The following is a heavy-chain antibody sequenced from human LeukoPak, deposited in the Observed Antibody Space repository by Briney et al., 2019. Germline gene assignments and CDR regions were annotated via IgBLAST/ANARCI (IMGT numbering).Heavy chain of an antibody. Sequence: SETLSLTCAVYGGSFSDYYWSCICQTPGKGLEWIGEIHLGGSTNYNPSLKSRLTISIDTSKKQFSLKVSSVTAADTAMYYCARETMVRSLWGQGTLVTVSS. J-gene: IGHJ4*02. CDR1: GGSFSDYY. CDR3: ARETMVRSL. CDR2: IHLGGST. V-gene: IGHV4-34*01. D-gene: IGHD3-10*01.